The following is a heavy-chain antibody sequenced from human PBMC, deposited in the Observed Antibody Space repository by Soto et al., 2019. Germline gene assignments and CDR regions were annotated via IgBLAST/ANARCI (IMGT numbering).Heavy chain of an antibody. D-gene: IGHD1-26*01. CDR3: ARASGSSYWFDP. J-gene: IGHJ5*02. V-gene: IGHV1-18*01. Sequence: VPVVQAGAEVKEPWASVKGSCKGSGFTFTSYGISLGRQAPGKGLEWMGWISAYNGNTNYAQKLQGKVTMTTATSTSTAYMELRSLRSDDTAVYYCARASGSSYWFDPWGQGTLVTVSS. CDR2: ISAYNGNT. CDR1: GFTFTSYG.